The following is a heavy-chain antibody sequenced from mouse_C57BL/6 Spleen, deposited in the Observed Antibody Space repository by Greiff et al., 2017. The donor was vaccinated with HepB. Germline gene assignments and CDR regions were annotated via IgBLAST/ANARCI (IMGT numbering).Heavy chain of an antibody. Sequence: EVKVVESGGGLVKPGGSLKLSCAASGFTFSDYGMHWVRQAPEKGLEWVAYISSGSSTIYYADTVKGRFTISRDNAKNTLFLQMTSLRSEDTAMYYCARRLKLRGAMDYWGQGTSVTVSS. CDR2: ISSGSSTI. CDR3: ARRLKLRGAMDY. V-gene: IGHV5-17*01. CDR1: GFTFSDYG. D-gene: IGHD3-2*02. J-gene: IGHJ4*01.